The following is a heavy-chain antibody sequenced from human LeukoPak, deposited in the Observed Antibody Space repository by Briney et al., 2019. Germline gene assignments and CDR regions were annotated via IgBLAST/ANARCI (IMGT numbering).Heavy chain of an antibody. CDR2: IIPIFGTA. CDR1: GGTFSSYA. V-gene: IGHV1-69*05. CDR3: ARSPYSGSYYGFYFDY. D-gene: IGHD1-26*01. J-gene: IGHJ4*02. Sequence: ASVKVSCKASGGTFSSYAISWVRQAPGQGLEWMGVIIPIFGTANYAQKVQDRVTINTDESTRTAYMELSSLRSEDTSVYYCARSPYSGSYYGFYFDYWGQGTLVTVSS.